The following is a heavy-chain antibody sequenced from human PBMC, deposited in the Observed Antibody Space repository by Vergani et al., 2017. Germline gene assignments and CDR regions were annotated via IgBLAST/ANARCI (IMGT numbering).Heavy chain of an antibody. CDR1: GGSISSGGYY. Sequence: QVQMQESGPGLVKPSQTLSLTCPVSGGSISSGGYYLSWIRQHPGKGLERIGYIYYSWSTYYNPTLKSRVTISVDTSKNQFSLQLSSVNAPDPAVYYCARGLGVARCARICCVPAALRGHCWFDSWGQGTLVTVSS. CDR2: IYYSWST. J-gene: IGHJ5*01. V-gene: IGHV4-31*03. CDR3: ARGLGVARCARICCVPAALRGHCWFDS. D-gene: IGHD2-2*01.